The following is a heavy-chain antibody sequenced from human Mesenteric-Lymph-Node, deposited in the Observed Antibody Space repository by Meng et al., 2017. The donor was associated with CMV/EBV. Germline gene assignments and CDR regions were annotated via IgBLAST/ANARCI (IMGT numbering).Heavy chain of an antibody. Sequence: GESLKISCAASGFTFSSYSMNWVRQAPGKGLEWVSSISSSSSYIYYADSVKGRFTISRDNSKNTLYLQMNSLRAEDTAVYYCAREVNIVVVPAAGYGMDVWGQGTTVTVSS. J-gene: IGHJ6*02. CDR1: GFTFSSYS. V-gene: IGHV3-21*01. CDR3: AREVNIVVVPAAGYGMDV. CDR2: ISSSSSYI. D-gene: IGHD2-2*01.